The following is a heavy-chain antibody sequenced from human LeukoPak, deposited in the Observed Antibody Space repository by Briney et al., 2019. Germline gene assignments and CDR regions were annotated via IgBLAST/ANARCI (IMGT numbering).Heavy chain of an antibody. J-gene: IGHJ6*02. CDR1: GGSISSGDYY. D-gene: IGHD6-19*01. CDR3: ARVGAPFYRIAVAGDYGMDV. Sequence: SETLSLTCTVSGGSISSGDYYWSWIRQPPGKGLEWIGYIYYSGSTNYNPSLKSRVTISVDTSKNQFSLKLSSVTAADTAVYYCARVGAPFYRIAVAGDYGMDVWGQGTTVTVSS. CDR2: IYYSGST. V-gene: IGHV4-61*08.